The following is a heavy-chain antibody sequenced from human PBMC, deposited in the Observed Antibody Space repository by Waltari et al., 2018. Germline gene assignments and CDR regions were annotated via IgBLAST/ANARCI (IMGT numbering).Heavy chain of an antibody. CDR3: ARDYDFWSGYPRGYFDL. D-gene: IGHD3-3*01. CDR1: GYSISSGYY. J-gene: IGHJ2*01. V-gene: IGHV4-38-2*02. Sequence: QVQLQESGPGLVKPSETLSLTCTVSGYSISSGYYWGWIRPPPGKGLEWIGSIYHSGSTYYNPSLKSRVTISVDTSKNQFSLKLSSVTAADTAVYYCARDYDFWSGYPRGYFDLWGRGTLVTVSS. CDR2: IYHSGST.